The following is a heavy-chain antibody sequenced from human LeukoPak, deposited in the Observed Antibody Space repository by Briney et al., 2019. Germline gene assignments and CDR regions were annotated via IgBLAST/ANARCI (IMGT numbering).Heavy chain of an antibody. CDR3: ARDSARSSGWYETYYFDY. CDR2: ISYDGSNK. CDR1: GFTFSSYA. D-gene: IGHD6-19*01. J-gene: IGHJ4*02. V-gene: IGHV3-30-3*01. Sequence: GGSLRLSCAASGFTFSSYAMPWVRQAPGKGLEWVAVISYDGSNKYYADSVKGRFTISRDNSKNTLYLQTNSLRAEDTAVYYCARDSARSSGWYETYYFDYWGQGTLVTVSS.